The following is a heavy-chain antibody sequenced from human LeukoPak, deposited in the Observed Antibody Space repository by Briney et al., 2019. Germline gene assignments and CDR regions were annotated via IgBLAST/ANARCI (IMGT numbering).Heavy chain of an antibody. CDR3: VRGRYCNSISCDYFDY. D-gene: IGHD2-2*01. J-gene: IGHJ4*02. V-gene: IGHV3-74*01. CDR2: INSDGSST. CDR1: GFTFSSYW. Sequence: GGSLRLSCAASGFTFSSYWMHWVRQAPGKGLVWVSRINSDGSSTSYADSVKGRFTISRDNAKNTLYLQMNSLRAEDTAVYYCVRGRYCNSISCDYFDYWGQGTLVTVSS.